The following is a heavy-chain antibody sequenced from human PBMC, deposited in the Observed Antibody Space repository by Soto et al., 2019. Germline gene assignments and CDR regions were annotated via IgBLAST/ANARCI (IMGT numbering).Heavy chain of an antibody. CDR2: IYYSGSS. V-gene: IGHV4-30-4*01. D-gene: IGHD3-9*01. J-gene: IGHJ5*02. CDR1: GAFISSGDYF. CDR3: ARVVSRHYDILTGYHKSSWFDP. Sequence: PSETLSLTCTVSGAFISSGDYFWSWIRQPPGKGLEWIGYIYYSGSSYYSPSLKSRVTISVDTSKNQFSLKLNSVTAADTAVYFCARVVSRHYDILTGYHKSSWFDPWGQGTLVTVSS.